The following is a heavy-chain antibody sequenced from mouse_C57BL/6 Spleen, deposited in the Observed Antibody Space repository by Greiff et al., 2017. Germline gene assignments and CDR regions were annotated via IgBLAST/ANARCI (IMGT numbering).Heavy chain of an antibody. V-gene: IGHV1-81*01. CDR1: GYTFTSYG. J-gene: IGHJ4*01. D-gene: IGHD2-4*01. Sequence: SGAELARPGASVKLSCKASGYTFTSYGISWVKQRTGQGLEWIGEIYPRSGNTYYNEKFKGKATLTADKSSSTAYMELRSLTSEDSAVYFCARDDYDYDGYAMDYWGQGTSVTVSS. CDR2: IYPRSGNT. CDR3: ARDDYDYDGYAMDY.